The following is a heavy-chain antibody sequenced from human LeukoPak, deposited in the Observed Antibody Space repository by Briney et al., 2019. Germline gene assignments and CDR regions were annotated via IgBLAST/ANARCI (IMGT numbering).Heavy chain of an antibody. Sequence: ASVKVSCKASRHTFTVWHIHWVRQAPGQGLEWMGWINPNSGGTNYAQNFQGRVTMTRDTSVNTLYMELSSLRYDDTAMYYCARDGSGISWFGSGHWGQGTLVTVSS. J-gene: IGHJ4*02. V-gene: IGHV1-2*02. D-gene: IGHD6-13*01. CDR1: RHTFTVWH. CDR3: ARDGSGISWFGSGH. CDR2: INPNSGGT.